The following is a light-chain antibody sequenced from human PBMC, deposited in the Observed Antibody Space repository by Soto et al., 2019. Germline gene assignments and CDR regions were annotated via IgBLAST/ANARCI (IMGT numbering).Light chain of an antibody. J-gene: IGKJ1*01. CDR3: QQHSHWPPWT. CDR1: ENVRTF. V-gene: IGKV3-11*01. CDR2: GAS. Sequence: VLTQSPATLSLSPGELATPSCRASENVRTFVDWYQQKPGQAPRLLIYGASNRATDIPARFSGSGSGTDFTLTISNLEPEDFAVYYCQQHSHWPPWTFGQGTKVDIK.